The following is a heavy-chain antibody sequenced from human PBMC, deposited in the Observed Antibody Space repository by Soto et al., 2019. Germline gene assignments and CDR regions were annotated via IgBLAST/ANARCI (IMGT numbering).Heavy chain of an antibody. V-gene: IGHV4-39*01. CDR1: GGSISGSYYY. D-gene: IGHD1-20*01. J-gene: IGHJ4*02. CDR2: VFYTGFT. CDR3: ATSQKGYNWNYFDH. Sequence: SETLSLTCAVSGGSISGSYYYWAWLRQSPGKGPEWIGSVFYTGFTSYNPSLESRVSVSVDTSKSQFSLKLSAVTAADTAVYYCATSQKGYNWNYFDHWGQGALVTVSS.